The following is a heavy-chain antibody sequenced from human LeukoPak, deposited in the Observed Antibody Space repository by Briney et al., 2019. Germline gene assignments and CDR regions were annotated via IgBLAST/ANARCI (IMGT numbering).Heavy chain of an antibody. V-gene: IGHV1-69*13. Sequence: SVKVSCKTSGYTFTSYYMHWVRQAPGQGLEWMGGIIPIFGTANYAQKFQGRVTITADESTSTAYMELSSLRSEDTAVYYCARDLGEGGYSYGYGMGAFDIWGQGTMVTVSS. CDR1: GYTFTSYY. CDR3: ARDLGEGGYSYGYGMGAFDI. CDR2: IIPIFGTA. J-gene: IGHJ3*02. D-gene: IGHD5-18*01.